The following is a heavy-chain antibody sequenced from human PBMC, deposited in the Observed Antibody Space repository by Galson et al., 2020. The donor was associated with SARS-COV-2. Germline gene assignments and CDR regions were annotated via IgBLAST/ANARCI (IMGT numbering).Heavy chain of an antibody. V-gene: IGHV1-58*01. J-gene: IGHJ4*02. CDR1: GFTFTSSA. Sequence: SVQVSCKASGFTFTSSAVQWVRQARGQRLEWIGWIVVGTGNTNYAQTFQERVTITRDMSTNTAYMELSSLRSEDTALYYCAALWAGMTTGGGYWGQGTLVTVSS. D-gene: IGHD4-17*01. CDR2: IVVGTGNT. CDR3: AALWAGMTTGGGY.